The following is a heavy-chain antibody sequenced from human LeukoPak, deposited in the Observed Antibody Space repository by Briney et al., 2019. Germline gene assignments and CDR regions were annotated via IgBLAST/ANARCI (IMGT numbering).Heavy chain of an antibody. Sequence: GASVKVSCKASGYTFTGYYMHWVRQAPGQGLEWMGWINPNSGGTNYAQKFQGRVTMTRDTSISTAYMELSSLRSEDTAVYYCARGGDSGYDYRPEYYYYYMDVWGKGTTVTISS. V-gene: IGHV1-2*02. CDR3: ARGGDSGYDYRPEYYYYYMDV. CDR2: INPNSGGT. J-gene: IGHJ6*03. CDR1: GYTFTGYY. D-gene: IGHD5-12*01.